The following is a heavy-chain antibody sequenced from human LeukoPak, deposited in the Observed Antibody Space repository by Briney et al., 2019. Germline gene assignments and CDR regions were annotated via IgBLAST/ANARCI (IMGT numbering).Heavy chain of an antibody. Sequence: PSETLSLTCAVYGGSFSGYYWSWIRQPPGKGLEWIGEINHSGSTNYNPSLKSRVTISVDTSKNQFSLKLSSVTAADTAVYYCAGDYYDSSGYSPWGQGTLVTVSS. D-gene: IGHD3-22*01. CDR2: INHSGST. CDR1: GGSFSGYY. V-gene: IGHV4-34*01. J-gene: IGHJ5*02. CDR3: AGDYYDSSGYSP.